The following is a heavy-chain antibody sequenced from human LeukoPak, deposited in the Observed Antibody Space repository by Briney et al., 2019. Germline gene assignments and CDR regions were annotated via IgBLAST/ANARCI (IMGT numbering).Heavy chain of an antibody. D-gene: IGHD3-3*01. Sequence: PSETLSLTCAVYGGSFSGYYWSWIRQPPGEGLEWIGEINHSGSTNYNPSLKSRVTIPVDTSKNQFSLKLSSVTAADTAVYYCARVAHYDFWSGPPGDVWGKGTTVTVSS. CDR2: INHSGST. CDR1: GGSFSGYY. CDR3: ARVAHYDFWSGPPGDV. J-gene: IGHJ6*04. V-gene: IGHV4-34*01.